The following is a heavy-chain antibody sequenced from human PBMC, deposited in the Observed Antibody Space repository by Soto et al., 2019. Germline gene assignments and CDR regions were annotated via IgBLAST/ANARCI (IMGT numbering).Heavy chain of an antibody. CDR1: GFTFSSYA. D-gene: IGHD2-15*01. CDR2: ISYDGSNK. CDR3: ARDRRIGGYCSGGSCSPGIISGY. Sequence: GGSLRLSCAASGFTFSSYAMHWVRQAPGKGLEWVAVISYDGSNKYYADSVKGRFTISRDNSKNTLYLQMNSLRAEDTAVYYCARDRRIGGYCSGGSCSPGIISGYWGQGTLVTVSS. V-gene: IGHV3-30-3*01. J-gene: IGHJ4*02.